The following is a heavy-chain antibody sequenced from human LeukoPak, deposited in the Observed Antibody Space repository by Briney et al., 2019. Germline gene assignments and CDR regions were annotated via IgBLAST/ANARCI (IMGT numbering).Heavy chain of an antibody. CDR1: GFTFSSYH. CDR3: ARVAGGIDY. CDR2: INTNTGNP. Sequence: PGGSLRLSYEVSGFTFSSYHMNWVRQAPGQGLEWMGWINTNTGNPTYAQGFTGRFVFSLDTSVSTAYLQISSLKAEDTAVYYCARVAGGIDYWGQGTLVTVSS. J-gene: IGHJ4*02. V-gene: IGHV7-4-1*02. D-gene: IGHD1-14*01.